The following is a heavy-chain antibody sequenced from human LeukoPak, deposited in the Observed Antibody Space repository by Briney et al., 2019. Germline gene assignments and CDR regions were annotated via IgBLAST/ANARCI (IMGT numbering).Heavy chain of an antibody. V-gene: IGHV4-39*07. D-gene: IGHD4-11*01. Sequence: SETLSLTCTVSGGSISSSSYYWGWIRQPPGKGLEWIGSIYYSGSTYYNPSLKSRVTISVDTSKNQFSLKLSSVTAADTAVYYCVRAWNDYSNKYFDYWGQGTLVTVSS. CDR3: VRAWNDYSNKYFDY. CDR2: IYYSGST. J-gene: IGHJ4*02. CDR1: GGSISSSSYY.